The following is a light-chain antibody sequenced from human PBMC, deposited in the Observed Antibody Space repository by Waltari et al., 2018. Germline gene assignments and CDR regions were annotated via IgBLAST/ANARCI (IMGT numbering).Light chain of an antibody. Sequence: EIVLTQSPGTLSLSPGERATLSCRASQSISKYLVWYQQKPGQAPRLLIYEASIRATGIPDRFSGSGSGTDFSLIISRLEPEDFAVYYCQKYEALPATFGQAPRWRSN. CDR3: QKYEALPAT. J-gene: IGKJ1*01. CDR1: QSISKY. CDR2: EAS. V-gene: IGKV3-20*01.